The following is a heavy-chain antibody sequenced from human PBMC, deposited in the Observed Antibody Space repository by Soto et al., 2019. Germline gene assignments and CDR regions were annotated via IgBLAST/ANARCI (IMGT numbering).Heavy chain of an antibody. CDR2: INAGNGNT. J-gene: IGHJ4*02. Sequence: QVQLVQSGAEVKKPGASVKVSCKASGYTFTSYAMHWVRQAPGQRLEWMGWINAGNGNTKYSQKLQGRXTXTXXTFASTAYMELSSLRSEDTAVFYCARVSGISVAEVWGQGTLVTVSS. V-gene: IGHV1-3*01. CDR1: GYTFTSYA. CDR3: ARVSGISVAEV. D-gene: IGHD6-19*01.